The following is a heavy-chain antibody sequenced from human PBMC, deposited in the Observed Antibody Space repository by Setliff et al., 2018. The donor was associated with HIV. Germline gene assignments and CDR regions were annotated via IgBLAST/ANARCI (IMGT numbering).Heavy chain of an antibody. CDR2: ISGSGGST. V-gene: IGHV3-23*01. Sequence: GSLRLSCAASGFTFSSYAMSWVRQAPGKGLEWVSAISGSGGSTYYADSVKGRFTISRDSSKNSLYLQMNSLRAEDTAVYYCAKGRPYYYYYMDVWGKGTTVTVSS. J-gene: IGHJ6*03. CDR3: AKGRPYYYYYMDV. CDR1: GFTFSSYA.